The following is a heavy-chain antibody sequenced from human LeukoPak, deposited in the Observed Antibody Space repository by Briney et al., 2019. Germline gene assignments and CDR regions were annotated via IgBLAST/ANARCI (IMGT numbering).Heavy chain of an antibody. J-gene: IGHJ4*02. Sequence: ASVKVSCKASGYTFTSYGISWVRQAPGQGHEGMGWISAYNGNTNYAQKLQGRVTMTTDTSTSTAYMELRSLRSDDTAVYYCARDPKIHYYDSSGYRYWGQGTLVTVSS. D-gene: IGHD3-22*01. CDR2: ISAYNGNT. V-gene: IGHV1-18*01. CDR1: GYTFTSYG. CDR3: ARDPKIHYYDSSGYRY.